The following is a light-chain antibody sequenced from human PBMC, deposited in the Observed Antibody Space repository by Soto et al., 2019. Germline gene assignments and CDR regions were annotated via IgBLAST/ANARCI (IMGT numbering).Light chain of an antibody. CDR3: QQSCTMPCT. Sequence: DTQMTQSPTSLSASVGDSVTITCRTGDNVDKYLNWYQYSKGKAPKVLLFCGSRLQSGVPLRFSGSGSGTEFSLTISSLRPEDAATYYCQQSCTMPCTFGQGTKLEIK. J-gene: IGKJ2*02. V-gene: IGKV1-39*01. CDR2: CGS. CDR1: DNVDKY.